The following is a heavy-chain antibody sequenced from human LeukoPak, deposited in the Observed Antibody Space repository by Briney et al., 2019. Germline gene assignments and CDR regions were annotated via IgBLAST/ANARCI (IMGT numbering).Heavy chain of an antibody. CDR2: IRGNGET. CDR1: GLSFSSFA. CDR3: AKARSYGSGSCDY. J-gene: IGHJ4*02. V-gene: IGHV3-23*01. Sequence: GGSLRLSCAASGLSFSSFAMSWVRQGPARGLEWVSSIRGNGETFYADSVKGRFTISRDNAKNSLYLQMNSLRAEDTALYYCAKARSYGSGSCDYWGQGTLVTVSS. D-gene: IGHD3-10*01.